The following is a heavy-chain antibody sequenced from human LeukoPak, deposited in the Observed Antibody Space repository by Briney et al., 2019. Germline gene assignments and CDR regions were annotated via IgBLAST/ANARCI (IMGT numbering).Heavy chain of an antibody. CDR3: AKPRYGTTPNYFDY. CDR2: ISGRGDST. Sequence: PGGSLRLSCAASEFTFSSYAMSWVRQAPGKGLKWVSTISGRGDSTYYADSVKGRFTISRDNSKNTLDLQMNSLRAEDSAIYYCAKPRYGTTPNYFDYWGQGTLVTVSS. J-gene: IGHJ4*02. V-gene: IGHV3-23*01. CDR1: EFTFSSYA. D-gene: IGHD5-18*01.